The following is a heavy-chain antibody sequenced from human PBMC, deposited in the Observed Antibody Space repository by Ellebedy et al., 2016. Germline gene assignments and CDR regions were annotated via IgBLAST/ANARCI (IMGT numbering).Heavy chain of an antibody. V-gene: IGHV3-64*02. J-gene: IGHJ4*02. Sequence: GGSLRLSCAASGFLFSDYTMHWVRQAPGKGLEYVSAISANGDSTSYADSVKGRFTISRDTSKNTLYLQMGSLRPEDMAIYYCARGGYYDSSGYCPDYWGQGTLVTVSS. CDR3: ARGGYYDSSGYCPDY. CDR1: GFLFSDYT. D-gene: IGHD3-22*01. CDR2: ISANGDST.